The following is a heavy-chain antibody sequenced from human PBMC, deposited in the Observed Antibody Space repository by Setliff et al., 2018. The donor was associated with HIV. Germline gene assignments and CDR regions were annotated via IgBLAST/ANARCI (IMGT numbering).Heavy chain of an antibody. J-gene: IGHJ4*02. CDR3: ARESPRNYYYNFWSGYPSYFDY. D-gene: IGHD3-3*01. V-gene: IGHV4-61*02. Sequence: PSETLSLTCTVSGDSISSGSYYWSWIRRPAGKGLEWIGRIYTSGSTSYNPSLKSRVTISVDTSRNQFSLNLNSVTAADTAVYYCARESPRNYYYNFWSGYPSYFDYWGQGTLVTVSS. CDR1: GDSISSGSYY. CDR2: IYTSGST.